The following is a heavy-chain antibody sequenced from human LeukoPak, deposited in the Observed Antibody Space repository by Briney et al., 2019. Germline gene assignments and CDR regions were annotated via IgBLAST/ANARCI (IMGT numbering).Heavy chain of an antibody. CDR3: ARGSADYYDSSGYSPFDY. J-gene: IGHJ4*02. V-gene: IGHV3-21*01. CDR2: ISSSSSYI. Sequence: PRGSLRLSCAASGFTFSSYSMNWVRQAPGKGLEWVSSISSSSSYIYYADSVKGRFTISRDNAKNSLYLQMNSLRAEDTAVYYCARGSADYYDSSGYSPFDYWGQGTLVSVSS. CDR1: GFTFSSYS. D-gene: IGHD3-22*01.